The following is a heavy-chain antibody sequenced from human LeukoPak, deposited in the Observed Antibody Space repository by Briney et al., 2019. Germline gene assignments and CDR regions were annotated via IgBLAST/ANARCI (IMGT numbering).Heavy chain of an antibody. D-gene: IGHD6-13*01. CDR2: ISSSSSYI. J-gene: IGHJ5*02. CDR3: AREKYSSTKWFDP. CDR1: GFTFSSYS. Sequence: GGSLRLSCAASGFTFSSYSMNWVRQAPGKGLEWVSSISSSSSYIYYADSVKGRFTISRDNAKNSPYLQMNSLRAEDTAVYYCAREKYSSTKWFDPWGQGTLVTVSS. V-gene: IGHV3-21*01.